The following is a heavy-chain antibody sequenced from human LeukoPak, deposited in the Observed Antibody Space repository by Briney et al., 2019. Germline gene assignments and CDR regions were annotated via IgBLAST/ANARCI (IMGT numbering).Heavy chain of an antibody. V-gene: IGHV1-69*05. CDR2: IIPIFGTA. Sequence: ASVKVSCKASGGTFSSYAISWVRQAPGQGLEWVGGIIPIFGTANYAQKFQGRVTITTDESTSTAYMELSSLRSEDTAVYYCAREKWSTFDYWGQGTLVTVSS. CDR3: AREKWSTFDY. J-gene: IGHJ4*02. CDR1: GGTFSSYA. D-gene: IGHD2-15*01.